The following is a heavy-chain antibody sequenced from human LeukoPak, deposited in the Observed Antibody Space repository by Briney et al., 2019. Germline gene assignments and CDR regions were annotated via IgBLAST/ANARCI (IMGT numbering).Heavy chain of an antibody. D-gene: IGHD3-22*01. Sequence: GGSLRLSCTASGFTFGDYAMSWVRQAPGNGLEGVGFIRSKAYSGTTEYAASVKGRFTISRDDSKSIAYLQMNSLKTEDTAAYYCTRDSIYYYDSSGYYYDLDYWGQGTLVTVSS. CDR2: IRSKAYSGTT. V-gene: IGHV3-49*04. CDR1: GFTFGDYA. J-gene: IGHJ4*02. CDR3: TRDSIYYYDSSGYYYDLDY.